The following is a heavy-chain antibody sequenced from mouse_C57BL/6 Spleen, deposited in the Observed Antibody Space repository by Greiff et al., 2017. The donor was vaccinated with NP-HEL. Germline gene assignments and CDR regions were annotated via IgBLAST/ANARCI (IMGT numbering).Heavy chain of an antibody. V-gene: IGHV5-17*01. D-gene: IGHD2-4*01. Sequence: EVKLVESGGGLVKPGGSLKLSCAASGFTFSDYGMHWVRQAPEKGLEWVAYISSGSRTIYYADTVKGRFTISRDNAKNTLFLQMTSLRSEDTAMYYCAEIYYDYEDWFAYWGQGTLVTVSA. CDR2: ISSGSRTI. CDR3: AEIYYDYEDWFAY. J-gene: IGHJ3*01. CDR1: GFTFSDYG.